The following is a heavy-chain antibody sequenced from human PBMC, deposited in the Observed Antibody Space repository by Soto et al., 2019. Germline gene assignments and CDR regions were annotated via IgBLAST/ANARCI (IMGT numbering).Heavy chain of an antibody. Sequence: VQLLESGGGLVQPGGSLRLSCAASRFTFSSYAMTWVRQAPGKGLEWVSTISGSGGSTYHADSVRGRFTISRDNSKNTLYLQMNGLRVEDTAVYYCAKEYYDTTWGATPDFWGQGTLVTVSS. V-gene: IGHV3-23*01. J-gene: IGHJ4*02. CDR2: ISGSGGST. CDR1: RFTFSSYA. D-gene: IGHD3-22*01. CDR3: AKEYYDTTWGATPDF.